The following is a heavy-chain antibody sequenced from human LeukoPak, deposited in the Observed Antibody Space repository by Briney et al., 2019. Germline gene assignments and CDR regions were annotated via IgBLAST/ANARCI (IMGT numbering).Heavy chain of an antibody. CDR2: IYYSGST. Sequence: SETLSLTCTVSGGSISSSSYYWGWIRQPPGKGLEWIGSIYYSGSTYYNPSLKSRVTISVDTSKNQFSLKLSSVTAADTAVYYCARVMVRGANLDYWGQGTLVTVSS. J-gene: IGHJ4*02. CDR1: GGSISSSSYY. CDR3: ARVMVRGANLDY. V-gene: IGHV4-39*07. D-gene: IGHD3-10*01.